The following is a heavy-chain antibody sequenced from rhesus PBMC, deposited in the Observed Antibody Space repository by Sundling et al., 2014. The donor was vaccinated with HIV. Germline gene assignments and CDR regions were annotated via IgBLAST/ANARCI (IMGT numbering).Heavy chain of an antibody. CDR2: FYGSGGST. Sequence: VQLQESGPSSGEPLRRPLSLICAVSGDPITSNNWWNWIRQSPGKGLEWIGGFYGSGGSTEYNPSLKSRVTISIDTSKNHFSLKLSSVTAADTAVYHCARIYTYIHGAFDFWGQGLRVTVSS. J-gene: IGHJ3*01. CDR3: ARIYTYIHGAFDF. V-gene: IGHV4-93*02. D-gene: IGHD5-36*02. CDR1: GDPITSNNW.